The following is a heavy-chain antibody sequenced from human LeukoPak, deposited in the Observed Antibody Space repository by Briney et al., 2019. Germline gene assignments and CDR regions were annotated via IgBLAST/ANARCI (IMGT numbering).Heavy chain of an antibody. J-gene: IGHJ6*03. D-gene: IGHD6-6*01. V-gene: IGHV1-69*05. CDR2: IIPIFGTA. Sequence: ASVKVSCKASGGTFSSYAISWVRRAPGQGLEWMGGIIPIFGTANYAQKFQGRVTITTDESTSTAYMELSSLRSEDTAVYYCARVLYSSSSLYYYMDVWGKGTTVTVSS. CDR1: GGTFSSYA. CDR3: ARVLYSSSSLYYYMDV.